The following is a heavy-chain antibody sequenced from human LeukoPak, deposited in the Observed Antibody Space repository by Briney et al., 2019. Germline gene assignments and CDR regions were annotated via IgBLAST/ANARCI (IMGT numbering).Heavy chain of an antibody. CDR1: GYTFTSYD. CDR3: ARGRGVAVADSSFDY. V-gene: IGHV1-8*01. J-gene: IGHJ4*02. Sequence: GASVKVSCKASGYTFTSYDINWVRQATGQGLEWMGWMDPNSGNTGYAQKFQGRVTMTRNTSISTAYMELSSLRSEDTAVYYCARGRGVAVADSSFDYWGQGTLVTVSS. CDR2: MDPNSGNT. D-gene: IGHD6-19*01.